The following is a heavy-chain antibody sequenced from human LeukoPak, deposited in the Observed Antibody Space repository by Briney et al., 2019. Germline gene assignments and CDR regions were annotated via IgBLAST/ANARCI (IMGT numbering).Heavy chain of an antibody. D-gene: IGHD6-13*01. CDR3: ARDGSSWPTQKVNWFDP. CDR1: GFTLSSYA. CDR2: ISSSSSDI. J-gene: IGHJ5*02. V-gene: IGHV3-21*01. Sequence: PGESLRLSCTGSGFTLSSYAMNWVRRAPGQGLEWVSSISSSSSDIYYTDSVKGRFTISRDNAKNSLYLQMNSLRAEDTAVYYCARDGSSWPTQKVNWFDPWGQGTLVTVSS.